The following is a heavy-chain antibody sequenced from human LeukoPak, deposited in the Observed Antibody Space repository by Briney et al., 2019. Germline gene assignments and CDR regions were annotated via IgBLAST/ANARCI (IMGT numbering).Heavy chain of an antibody. V-gene: IGHV4-38-2*01. Sequence: SETLSPTCGVSTHSISNTYFWGWIRQPPGKGLEWIESIFPSGTTYHNPSLKSRATISIDTSKRQFSLNLRSVTAADTAMYYCIVYIPVEGIGHSGQR. CDR3: IVYIPVEGIGH. CDR1: THSISNTYF. D-gene: IGHD6-19*01. J-gene: IGHJ5*02. CDR2: IFPSGTT.